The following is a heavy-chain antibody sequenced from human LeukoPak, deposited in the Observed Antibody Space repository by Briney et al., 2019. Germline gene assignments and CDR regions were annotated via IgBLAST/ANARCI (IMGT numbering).Heavy chain of an antibody. CDR1: GLTFNSHS. D-gene: IGHD3-3*01. V-gene: IGHV3-23*01. Sequence: GGSLRLSCVASGLTFNSHSMSWVRQAPGMGLEWVSVVSTNGDVTFYADSVKGRFTISRDNSKNTLYLQMNSLRAEDTAVYYCAKSDTIFGVASYYFDYWGQGTLVTVSS. CDR3: AKSDTIFGVASYYFDY. CDR2: VSTNGDVT. J-gene: IGHJ4*02.